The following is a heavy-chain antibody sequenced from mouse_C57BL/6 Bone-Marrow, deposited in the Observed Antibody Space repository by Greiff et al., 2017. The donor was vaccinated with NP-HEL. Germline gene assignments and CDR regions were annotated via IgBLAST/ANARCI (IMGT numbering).Heavy chain of an antibody. J-gene: IGHJ2*01. D-gene: IGHD5-1-1*01. CDR1: GYTFTDYY. Sequence: VQLQQSGPVLVKPGASVKMSCKASGYTFTDYYMNWVKQSHGKSLEWIGVINPYNGGTSYNQKFKGKATLTVDKSSSTAYMELNSLTSEDSAVYYCARWGYPRDYFDYWGQGTTLTVSS. V-gene: IGHV1-19*01. CDR2: INPYNGGT. CDR3: ARWGYPRDYFDY.